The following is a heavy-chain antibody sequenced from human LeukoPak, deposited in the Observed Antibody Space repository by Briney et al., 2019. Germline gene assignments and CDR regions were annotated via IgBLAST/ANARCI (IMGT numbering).Heavy chain of an antibody. V-gene: IGHV3-11*04. D-gene: IGHD3-9*01. Sequence: GGSLRLSCAASGYTLSDYYMSWLRQAPGEGLEGASYSSSSGSNIYYADSVKRRFTICRDNAKNSLCLQMSILRVENWAVYYRARGGARYLHRWGQGILVTVSS. CDR1: GYTLSDYY. J-gene: IGHJ4*02. CDR3: ARGGARYLHR. CDR2: SSSSGSNI.